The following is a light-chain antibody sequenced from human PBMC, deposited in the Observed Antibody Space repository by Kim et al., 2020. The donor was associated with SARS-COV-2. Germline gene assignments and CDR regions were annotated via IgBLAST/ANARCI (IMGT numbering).Light chain of an antibody. CDR2: YAS. J-gene: IGKJ2*01. Sequence: LSPGESAPLSCRASHSVCCYLALYQQEPGQAPRLLIYYASNKATGIPARFSGSGSGTDFTLTFSSPEPEDFAFYYCQQRSNWPPYACGRGTELEI. V-gene: IGKV3-11*01. CDR1: HSVCCY. CDR3: QQRSNWPPYA.